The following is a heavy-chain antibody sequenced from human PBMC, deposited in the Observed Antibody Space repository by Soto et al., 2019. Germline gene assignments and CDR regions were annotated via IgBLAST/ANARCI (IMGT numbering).Heavy chain of an antibody. V-gene: IGHV3-15*07. CDR2: IKTRAEGGTP. Sequence: EVQLVESGGGLVKPGESLKLSCAVSGFTFSNGWMNWVRQAPGQGLEWVGLIKTRAEGGTPDYAAPVKGRFTISRDDFDNTLYLQMNSLKNEDTAVYYCTTAPFDYWGQGTLVTVSS. J-gene: IGHJ4*02. CDR1: GFTFSNGW. CDR3: TTAPFDY.